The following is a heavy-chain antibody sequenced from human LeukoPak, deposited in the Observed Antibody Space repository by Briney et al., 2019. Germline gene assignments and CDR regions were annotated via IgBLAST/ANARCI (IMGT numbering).Heavy chain of an antibody. V-gene: IGHV4-38-2*02. CDR3: ARVDYYDSSGWPHLYYFDY. CDR1: GYSISSGYY. D-gene: IGHD3-22*01. Sequence: SETLSLTCTVSGYSISSGYYWGWIRQPPGKGLEWIGSIYYSGSTYYNPSLKSRVTISVDTSKNQFSLKLSSVTAADTAVYYCARVDYYDSSGWPHLYYFDYWGQGTLVTVSS. J-gene: IGHJ4*02. CDR2: IYYSGST.